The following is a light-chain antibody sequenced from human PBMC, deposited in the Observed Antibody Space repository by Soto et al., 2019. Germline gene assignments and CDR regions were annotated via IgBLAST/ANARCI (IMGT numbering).Light chain of an antibody. J-gene: IGKJ1*01. Sequence: AIQMTQSPTSLSASVGDRVTITCRASQDIRNDLGWYQQKPGKAPQLLIYAASTLQSGVPSRFSGSGSGTDFTLTISSLPPEDFATYYCLQEYNYPRTFGQGTKVEIK. CDR1: QDIRND. CDR2: AAS. CDR3: LQEYNYPRT. V-gene: IGKV1-6*01.